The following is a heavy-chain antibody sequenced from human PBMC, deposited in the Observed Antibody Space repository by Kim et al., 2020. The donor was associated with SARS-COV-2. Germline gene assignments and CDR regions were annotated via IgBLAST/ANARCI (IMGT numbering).Heavy chain of an antibody. Sequence: GGSLRLSCAASGFTFSDFYMSWIRQAPGKGLEWVSYISSTSIFTNYADSVKGRFTISRDNAKNSLYLQMSSLRAEDTALYYCVRVGTLGSYDNVWGLPNVAYWGQGTLVTVSS. CDR1: GFTFSDFY. V-gene: IGHV3-11*06. J-gene: IGHJ4*02. CDR2: ISSTSIFT. CDR3: VRVGTLGSYDNVWGLPNVAY. D-gene: IGHD3-16*01.